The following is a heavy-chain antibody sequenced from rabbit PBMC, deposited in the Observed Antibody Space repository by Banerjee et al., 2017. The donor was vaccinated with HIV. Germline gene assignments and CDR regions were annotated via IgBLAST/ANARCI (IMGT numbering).Heavy chain of an antibody. V-gene: IGHV1S40*01. CDR2: INTISGDT. CDR1: GFSFSNGYV. J-gene: IGHJ4*01. CDR3: ARYISGSGYYGL. Sequence: QSLEESGGDLVKPEGSLTLTCTASGFSFSNGYVMCWVRQAPGKGLEWIACINTISGDTVYATWAKGRFTISKTSWTTVTLQMTSLTAADTATYFCARYISGSGYYGLWGPGTLVTVS. D-gene: IGHD1-1*01.